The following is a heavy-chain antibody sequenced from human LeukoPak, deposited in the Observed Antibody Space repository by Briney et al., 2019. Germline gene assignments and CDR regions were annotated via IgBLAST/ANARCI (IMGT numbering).Heavy chain of an antibody. V-gene: IGHV1-2*02. CDR2: INPNSGGT. CDR3: ARGPNWNDVGYFDY. CDR1: GYTFTGYY. Sequence: GASEKVSCKASGYTFTGYYMHWVRQAPGQGLEWMGWINPNSGGTNYAQKFQGRVTMTRDTSISTAYMELSRLRSDDTAVYYCARGPNWNDVGYFDYWGQGTLVTVSS. D-gene: IGHD1-1*01. J-gene: IGHJ4*02.